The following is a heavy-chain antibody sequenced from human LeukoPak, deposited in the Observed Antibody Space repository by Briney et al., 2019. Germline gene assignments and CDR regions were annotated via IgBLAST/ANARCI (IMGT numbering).Heavy chain of an antibody. D-gene: IGHD3-16*01. CDR1: GXTVSSNY. CDR2: IYSGGST. V-gene: IGHV3-53*01. CDR3: ARDDYDYVWGSYTPTRY. Sequence: GGSLRLSCAASGXTVSSNYTSWVRQAPGKGLECVSVIYSGGSTYYADSVKGRFTISRDNSKNTLYLQMNSLRAEDTAVYYCARDDYDYVWGSYTPTRYWGQGTLVTVSS. J-gene: IGHJ4*02.